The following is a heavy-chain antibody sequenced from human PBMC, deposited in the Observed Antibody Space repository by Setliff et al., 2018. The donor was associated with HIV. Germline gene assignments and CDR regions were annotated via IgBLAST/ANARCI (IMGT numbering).Heavy chain of an antibody. CDR2: IGAKNDNT. D-gene: IGHD2-15*01. CDR1: GYTFTNYG. V-gene: IGHV1-18*01. J-gene: IGHJ4*02. CDR3: ARPAATWDFDH. Sequence: GASVKVSCKAAGYTFTNYGITWVRQAPGHGLEWMGWIGAKNDNTIYARQFQGRVTMTTDTSTNTVNMELRSLTSDDTAVYYCARPAATWDFDHWGQGTLVTVSS.